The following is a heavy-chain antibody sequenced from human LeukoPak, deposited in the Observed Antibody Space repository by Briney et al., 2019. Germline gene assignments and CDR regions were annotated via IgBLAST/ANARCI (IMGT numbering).Heavy chain of an antibody. J-gene: IGHJ6*03. Sequence: PSETLSLTCAVSGSFINDYSWSWVRQPAGRGLEWIGRFYTGYSTEYTPSLMSRVTILVDRSKSQISLNLRSVTAADTAVYYCARSPNYYYYFYMDVWGQGTTVTVSS. CDR3: ARSPNYYYYFYMDV. CDR2: FYTGYST. V-gene: IGHV4-4*07. CDR1: GSFINDYS.